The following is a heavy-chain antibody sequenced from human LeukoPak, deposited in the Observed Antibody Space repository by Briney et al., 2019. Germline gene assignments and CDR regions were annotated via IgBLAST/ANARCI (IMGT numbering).Heavy chain of an antibody. CDR1: GFTFSSYG. CDR3: AKDFLALYSYGYYYYYYMDV. D-gene: IGHD5-18*01. CDR2: IWYDGSNK. V-gene: IGHV3-33*06. Sequence: GGSLRLSCAASGFTFSSYGMHWVRQAPGKGLEWVAVIWYDGSNKYYADSVKGRFTISRDNSKNRLYLQMNSLRAEDTAVYYCAKDFLALYSYGYYYYYYMDVWGKGTTVTVSS. J-gene: IGHJ6*03.